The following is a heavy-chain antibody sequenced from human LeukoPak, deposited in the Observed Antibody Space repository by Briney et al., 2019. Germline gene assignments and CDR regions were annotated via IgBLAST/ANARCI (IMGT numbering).Heavy chain of an antibody. D-gene: IGHD4-11*01. V-gene: IGHV3-23*01. CDR2: ISAWGDNT. CDR3: AKDGGTVTSYYFDS. J-gene: IGHJ4*02. CDR1: GFTFSSYS. Sequence: GGSLRLSCAASGFTFSSYSMNWVRQAPGKGLECVSGISAWGDNTYSADSVRGRFTISRDNSKNTLYLQMNSLRVEDTAVYYCAKDGGTVTSYYFDSWGLGTLVTVSS.